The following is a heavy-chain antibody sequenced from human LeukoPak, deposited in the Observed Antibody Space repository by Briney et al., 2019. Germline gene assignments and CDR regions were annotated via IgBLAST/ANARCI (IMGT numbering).Heavy chain of an antibody. Sequence: ASVKVSCKASGYTFTSYDINWLRQATGQGLEWMGWMNPNSGNTGYAQKFQGRVTITRNTSISTAYMELSSLRAEDTAVYYCAKVLLWFGDAFDVWGQGTMVTVS. V-gene: IGHV1-8*03. D-gene: IGHD3-10*01. CDR3: AKVLLWFGDAFDV. J-gene: IGHJ3*01. CDR2: MNPNSGNT. CDR1: GYTFTSYD.